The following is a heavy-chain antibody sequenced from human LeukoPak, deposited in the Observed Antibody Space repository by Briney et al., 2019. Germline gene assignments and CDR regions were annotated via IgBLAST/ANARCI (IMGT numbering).Heavy chain of an antibody. Sequence: GGSLRLSCAASGFALSSYAMHWVRQAPGKGLEWITILSSDGSSEYYADSVKGRFTISRDTSMTTLYLQMNSLRAEDTAVYYCTRAGLLWFGESKSDYWGQGTLVTVSS. CDR3: TRAGLLWFGESKSDY. D-gene: IGHD3-10*01. J-gene: IGHJ4*02. CDR2: LSSDGSSE. V-gene: IGHV3-30*04. CDR1: GFALSSYA.